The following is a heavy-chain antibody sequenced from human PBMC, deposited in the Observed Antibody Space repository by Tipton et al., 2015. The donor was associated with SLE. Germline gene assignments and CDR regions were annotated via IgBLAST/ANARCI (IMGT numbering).Heavy chain of an antibody. Sequence: SLRLSCAASGFTFSSYAMSWVRQAPGKGLEWVSAISGSGGSTYYADSVKGRFTISRDNSKNTLYLQMNSLRAEDTAVYYCARYYYDIYGMDVWGQGTTVAVSS. J-gene: IGHJ6*02. CDR1: GFTFSSYA. CDR3: ARYYYDIYGMDV. V-gene: IGHV3-23*01. D-gene: IGHD3-22*01. CDR2: ISGSGGST.